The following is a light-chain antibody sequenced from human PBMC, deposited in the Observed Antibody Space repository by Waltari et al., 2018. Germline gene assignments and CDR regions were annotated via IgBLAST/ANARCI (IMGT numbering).Light chain of an antibody. Sequence: QLVLTQSPSASASLGASVRLTCTLTSGDSSYPIAWHQQQPEKGPRYLMKLHSDGSHIKWDGIPDRFSGSSSGAERYLIISSLQSEDEADYYCQTWDTGTWVFGGGTKLTVL. CDR1: SGDSSYP. J-gene: IGLJ3*02. CDR2: LHSDGSH. V-gene: IGLV4-69*01. CDR3: QTWDTGTWV.